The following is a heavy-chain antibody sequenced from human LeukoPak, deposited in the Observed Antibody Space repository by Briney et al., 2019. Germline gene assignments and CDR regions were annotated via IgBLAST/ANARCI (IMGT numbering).Heavy chain of an antibody. CDR2: INPNSGGT. CDR3: ARDHDYDILTGYSNWYFDL. CDR1: GYTFTGYY. Sequence: ASVKVSCKASGYTFTGYYMHWVRQAPGQGLEWMGWINPNSGGTNYAQKFQGRVTMTRDTSISTAYMELSRLRSDDTAVYYCARDHDYDILTGYSNWYFDLWGRGTLVTVSS. J-gene: IGHJ2*01. D-gene: IGHD3-9*01. V-gene: IGHV1-2*02.